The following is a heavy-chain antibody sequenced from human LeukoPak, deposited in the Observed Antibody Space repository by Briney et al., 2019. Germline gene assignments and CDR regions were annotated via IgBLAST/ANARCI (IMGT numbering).Heavy chain of an antibody. V-gene: IGHV3-21*01. CDR2: ISSSSSYI. Sequence: GGSLRLSCAASGFTFSSYSMNWVRQAPGKGLEWVSSISSSSSYIYYADSVKGRFTISRDNAKNSLYLQMNSLRAEDAAVYYCARDLQERYAFDIWGQGTMVTVSS. CDR3: ARDLQERYAFDI. D-gene: IGHD4-11*01. J-gene: IGHJ3*02. CDR1: GFTFSSYS.